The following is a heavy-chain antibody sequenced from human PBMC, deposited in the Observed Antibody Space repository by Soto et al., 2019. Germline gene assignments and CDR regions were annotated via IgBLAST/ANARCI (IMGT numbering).Heavy chain of an antibody. Sequence: QLQLQESGSGLVKPSQTLSLTCAVSGGSISSGGYSWSWIRQPPGKGLEWIGYIYHSGSTYYNTSLKSRVTISVDRSKNQFSLKLSSVTAADTAVYYCARGGGDYDSTATVAFDIWGQGTMVTVSS. CDR1: GGSISSGGYS. J-gene: IGHJ3*02. CDR3: ARGGGDYDSTATVAFDI. CDR2: IYHSGST. V-gene: IGHV4-30-2*01. D-gene: IGHD3-22*01.